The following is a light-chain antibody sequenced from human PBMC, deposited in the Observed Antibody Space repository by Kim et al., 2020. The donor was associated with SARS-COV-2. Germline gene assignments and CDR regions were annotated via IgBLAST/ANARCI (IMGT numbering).Light chain of an antibody. CDR2: HTS. CDR1: AGAVTSGNY. V-gene: IGLV7-43*01. CDR3: LLHYGGPWL. J-gene: IGLJ3*02. Sequence: GGTDNLTCGCTAGAVTSGNYANWCQQKPEQTPTSLIYHTSHKHSWTPARFSGSLLGGTAALTLSGVQPDDEAEYYCLLHYGGPWLFGGGTKLTVL.